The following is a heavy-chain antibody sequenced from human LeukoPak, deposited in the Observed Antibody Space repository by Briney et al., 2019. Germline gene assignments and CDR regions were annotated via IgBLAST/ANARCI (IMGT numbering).Heavy chain of an antibody. CDR2: IRGDGATR. J-gene: IGHJ4*02. D-gene: IGHD6-19*01. Sequence: GGSLRLSCAASGFTFNTYAMTWVRQAPGKGLEWVSAIRGDGATRFYADSVKGRFTVSRDNSKNTLYLQMNSLRAEDTAVYYCAKLIIPVAGRYFDYWGQGTLVTVSS. CDR1: GFTFNTYA. V-gene: IGHV3-23*01. CDR3: AKLIIPVAGRYFDY.